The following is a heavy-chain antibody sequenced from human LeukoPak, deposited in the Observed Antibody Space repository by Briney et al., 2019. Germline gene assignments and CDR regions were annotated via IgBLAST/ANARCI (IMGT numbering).Heavy chain of an antibody. CDR3: ARDGYYYDSSGYSYYFDY. V-gene: IGHV3-21*01. D-gene: IGHD3-22*01. CDR1: GFTFSSYS. J-gene: IGHJ4*02. CDR2: ISSSSSYI. Sequence: GGSLRLSCAASGFTFSSYSMNWVRQAPGKGLEWVSSISSSSSYIYYADSVKGRFTISRDNAKNSLYLQTNSLRAEDTAVYYCARDGYYYDSSGYSYYFDYWGQGTLVTVSS.